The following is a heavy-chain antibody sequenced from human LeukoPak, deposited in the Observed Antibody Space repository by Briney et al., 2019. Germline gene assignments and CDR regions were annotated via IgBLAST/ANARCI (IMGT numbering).Heavy chain of an antibody. Sequence: PGGSLRLSCAASGFIFSSYWMHWVRQAPGKGLVWVSRIKSDGSSTSYADSVKGRFTISRDNAKNTLYLQMNSLRAEDTAVYYCARQGMVGATDYWGQGTLVTVSS. V-gene: IGHV3-74*01. CDR2: IKSDGSST. D-gene: IGHD1-26*01. J-gene: IGHJ4*02. CDR3: ARQGMVGATDY. CDR1: GFIFSSYW.